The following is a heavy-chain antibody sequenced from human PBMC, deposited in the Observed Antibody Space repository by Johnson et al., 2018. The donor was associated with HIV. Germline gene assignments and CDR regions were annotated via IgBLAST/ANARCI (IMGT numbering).Heavy chain of an antibody. V-gene: IGHV3-23*04. CDR2: IRYSGDTT. D-gene: IGHD3-9*01. Sequence: VQLVESGGGLVQPGGSLRISCAASGFDFKSYAMTWVRQAPGKGLEWVSSIRYSGDTTYCADSVKDRFTISRDNSKNTLYLQMNSLRAEDTAVYYCAKYYDILTGRNTLRDAFDIWGQGTMVTVSS. J-gene: IGHJ3*02. CDR3: AKYYDILTGRNTLRDAFDI. CDR1: GFDFKSYA.